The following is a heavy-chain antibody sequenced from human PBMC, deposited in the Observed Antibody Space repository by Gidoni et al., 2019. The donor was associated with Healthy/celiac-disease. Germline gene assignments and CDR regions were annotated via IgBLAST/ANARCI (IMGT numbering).Heavy chain of an antibody. D-gene: IGHD3-10*02. CDR1: GGSISSGGYY. Sequence: QVQLQESGPGRVKPSQTMSLTCTVAGGSISSGGYYWSWIRQHPGKGLEWIGYIYSSGRTSSNPSLKSRVTISVDTSTNQFSLKLSSVPAAATAVYYCARSGAVRGRYYFDYWGQGTLVTVSS. CDR3: ARSGAVRGRYYFDY. CDR2: IYSSGRT. V-gene: IGHV4-31*03. J-gene: IGHJ4*02.